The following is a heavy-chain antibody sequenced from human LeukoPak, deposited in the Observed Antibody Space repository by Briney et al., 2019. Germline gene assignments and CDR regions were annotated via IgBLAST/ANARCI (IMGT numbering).Heavy chain of an antibody. CDR3: ARWLQSELPRGIDY. D-gene: IGHD5-24*01. J-gene: IGHJ4*02. CDR2: ISSSGSTI. CDR1: GFTFSDYY. V-gene: IGHV3-11*01. Sequence: PGGSLRLSCAASGFTFSDYYMSWIRHAPGKGLAWVSYISSSGSTIYYADTVKGRFTISRDNAKNSLYLQMNSLRAEDTAVYYCARWLQSELPRGIDYWGQGTLVTVSS.